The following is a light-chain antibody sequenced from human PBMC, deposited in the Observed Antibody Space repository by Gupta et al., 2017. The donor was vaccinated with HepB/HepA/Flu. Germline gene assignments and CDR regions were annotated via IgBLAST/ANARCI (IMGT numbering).Light chain of an antibody. V-gene: IGKV2-28*01. CDR3: SQALQTPGT. Sequence: DIVMTQSPLSLPVTPGESASISCRSSQRLLHSSGDNYLDWYLQKPGQSPQLLIYLGSNRASGVPDRFRGSGSGTDFTLKISRVEAEDVVVYYCSQALQTPGTFGQGTKVEI. CDR2: LGS. J-gene: IGKJ1*01. CDR1: QRLLHSSGDNY.